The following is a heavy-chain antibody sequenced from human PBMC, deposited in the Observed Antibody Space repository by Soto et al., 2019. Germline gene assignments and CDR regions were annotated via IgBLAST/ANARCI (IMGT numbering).Heavy chain of an antibody. J-gene: IGHJ4*02. D-gene: IGHD3-22*01. CDR3: ARVWDSSGYPSDY. V-gene: IGHV4-61*08. CDR1: GCSISSGGYY. Sequence: SESLSLTCPVSGCSISSGGYYWSWIRQPPGKGLEWIGFIYYSGSTNYNPSLKSRVTISVDTSKNQFSLKLSSVTAADTAVYYCARVWDSSGYPSDYWGQGTLVTVSS. CDR2: IYYSGST.